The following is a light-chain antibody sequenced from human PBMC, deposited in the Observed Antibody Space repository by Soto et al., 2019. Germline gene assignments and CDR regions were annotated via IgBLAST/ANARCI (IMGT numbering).Light chain of an antibody. Sequence: QSVLTQPPSASGTPGQRVTIASSGSSSNIGSSSVYWYQQLPGKAPKLLLYNNDQRPSGVPDRFSGSKSGTSASLAISGLLSEDEADNYCAVWDDRLNGYGFGTGTRVTVL. CDR3: AVWDDRLNGYG. J-gene: IGLJ1*01. CDR2: NND. V-gene: IGLV1-44*01. CDR1: SSNIGSSS.